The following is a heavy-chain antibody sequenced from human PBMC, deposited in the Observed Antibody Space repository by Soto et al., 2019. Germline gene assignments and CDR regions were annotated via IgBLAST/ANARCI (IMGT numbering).Heavy chain of an antibody. CDR1: GFTFSCSA. CDR2: IRSKSNSYAT. V-gene: IGHV3-73*01. Sequence: GGSLRLSCAASGFTFSCSAMHWVRQASGKGLEWVGRIRSKSNSYATAYAASVKGRFTISRDDSKDTAYLQMNSLKTEDTAVYYCTRDPRKYYDSIGTVNWFDPWGQGT. J-gene: IGHJ5*02. CDR3: TRDPRKYYDSIGTVNWFDP. D-gene: IGHD3-22*01.